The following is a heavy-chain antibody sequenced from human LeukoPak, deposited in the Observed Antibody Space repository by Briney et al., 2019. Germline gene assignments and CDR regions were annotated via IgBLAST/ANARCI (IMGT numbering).Heavy chain of an antibody. V-gene: IGHV3-21*01. J-gene: IGHJ3*02. Sequence: GGSLRLSCAASGFTFSSYSMNWVRQAPGKGLEWVSSISSSSSYIYYADSVKGRFTISRDNAKNSLYLQMNSLRAEDTAVYYCATPVGYYYGSGSRSRAFDIWGQGTMVTVSS. D-gene: IGHD3-10*01. CDR2: ISSSSSYI. CDR1: GFTFSSYS. CDR3: ATPVGYYYGSGSRSRAFDI.